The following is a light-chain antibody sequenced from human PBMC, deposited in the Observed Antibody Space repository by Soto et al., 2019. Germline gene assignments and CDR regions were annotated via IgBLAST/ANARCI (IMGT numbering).Light chain of an antibody. Sequence: EIVMTQSPATLSVSPGERATLSCRASQSISSYLAWYQQKPGQAPRLLIYDTSSRATGVPDRYSASGSGTDFTLTISRLEPEDFAVFFCQQYGTSEIIFGQGTRLEIK. CDR2: DTS. CDR3: QQYGTSEII. CDR1: QSISSY. J-gene: IGKJ5*01. V-gene: IGKV3-20*01.